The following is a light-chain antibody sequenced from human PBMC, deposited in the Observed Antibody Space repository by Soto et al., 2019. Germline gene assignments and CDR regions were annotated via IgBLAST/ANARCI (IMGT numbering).Light chain of an antibody. CDR2: GAS. CDR3: QQYGSSIQT. Sequence: DIVLTQSPGTLSLSPGERATLSCRASQTVLNNYLTWYQQRPGQPPNLLIFGASHRAPDIPDRFSGSGSGTDFTLTISRLEPEDFAAYYCQQYGSSIQTFGQGTKVDIK. J-gene: IGKJ1*01. V-gene: IGKV3-20*01. CDR1: QTVLNNY.